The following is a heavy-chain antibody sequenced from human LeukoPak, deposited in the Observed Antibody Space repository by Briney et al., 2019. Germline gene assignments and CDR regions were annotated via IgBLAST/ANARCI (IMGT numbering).Heavy chain of an antibody. J-gene: IGHJ4*02. V-gene: IGHV3-48*03. CDR2: ISSSGSTI. CDR1: GFTFSSYE. CDR3: ARGLLSPYSSGWYYFDY. D-gene: IGHD6-19*01. Sequence: GGSLRLSCAASGFTFSSYEMNWVPQAPGKGLEGVSYISSSGSTIYYADSVKGRFTISRDNAKNSLYLQMNSLRAEDTAVYYCARGLLSPYSSGWYYFDYWGQGTLVTVSS.